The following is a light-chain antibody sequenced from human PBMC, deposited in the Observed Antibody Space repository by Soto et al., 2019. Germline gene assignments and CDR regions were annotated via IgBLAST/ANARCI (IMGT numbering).Light chain of an antibody. J-gene: IGLJ1*01. Sequence: QSVLTQPRSVSGSPGQSVTISCTRTSSDVGGYDYVSWYQQHPGKAPKLMIYDVTKRPSGVPDRFSGSRSGNTASLTISGLQAEDDADYYCCSYAGTYTYVFGTGTKVTVL. CDR2: DVT. V-gene: IGLV2-11*01. CDR1: SSDVGGYDY. CDR3: CSYAGTYTYV.